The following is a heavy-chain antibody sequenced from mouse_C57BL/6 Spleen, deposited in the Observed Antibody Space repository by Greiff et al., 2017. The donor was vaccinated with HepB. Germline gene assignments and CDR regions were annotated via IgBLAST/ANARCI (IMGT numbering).Heavy chain of an antibody. CDR2: ISDGGSYT. D-gene: IGHD2-5*01. V-gene: IGHV5-4*01. Sequence: DVQLVESGGGLVKPGGSLKLSCAASGFSFSSYAMSWVRQTPEKRLEWVATISDGGSYTYYPDNVKGRFTISRDNAKNNLYLQMSHLKSEDTAMYYYAIGDSNYDWYFDVWGTGTTVTVSS. CDR3: AIGDSNYDWYFDV. J-gene: IGHJ1*03. CDR1: GFSFSSYA.